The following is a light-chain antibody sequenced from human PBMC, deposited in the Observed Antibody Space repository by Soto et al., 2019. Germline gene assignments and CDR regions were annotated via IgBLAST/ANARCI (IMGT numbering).Light chain of an antibody. CDR1: QSIGYY. J-gene: IGKJ1*01. Sequence: EIVLTQSASTLSWSAGERATLSCRASQSIGYYLAWYQEKPGQAPRLLIYDASIRATGIPARFSGSSSGTDFTLTINGLQPEDFAVYYCQQRYSGWTFGQGTKVDI. CDR3: QQRYSGWT. V-gene: IGKV3-11*01. CDR2: DAS.